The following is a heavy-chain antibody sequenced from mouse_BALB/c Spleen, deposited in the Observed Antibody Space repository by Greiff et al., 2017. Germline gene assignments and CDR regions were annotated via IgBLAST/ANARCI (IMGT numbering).Heavy chain of an antibody. CDR1: GYSLTSYG. D-gene: IGHD1-1*01. CDR2: IWSGGGT. J-gene: IGHJ1*01. CDR3: ARNYGYWYFDV. Sequence: QVQLKQSGPGLVQPSQSLSITCTVSGYSLTSYGVHWVRQSPGKGLEWLGVIWSGGGTDYNAAFIYRLSISKDNSKSHVFFKMNSLQSKDTAIYYCARNYGYWYFDVWGAGTTVTVSS. V-gene: IGHV2-2*03.